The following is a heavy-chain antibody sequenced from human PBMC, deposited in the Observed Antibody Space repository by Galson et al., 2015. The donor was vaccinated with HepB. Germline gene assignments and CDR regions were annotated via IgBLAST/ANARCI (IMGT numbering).Heavy chain of an antibody. CDR3: ARDSRARDFWSGYDWFDP. CDR1: GFTFSNYT. CDR2: ISRSTTYI. V-gene: IGHV3-21*01. D-gene: IGHD3-3*01. J-gene: IGHJ5*02. Sequence: SLRLSCAASGFTFSNYTMNWVRQAPGKGLKWVSSISRSTTYIYYADSVKGRFTISRDNAKKSLYLHMNSLRAEDTAVYYCARDSRARDFWSGYDWFDPWGQGTLVTVSS.